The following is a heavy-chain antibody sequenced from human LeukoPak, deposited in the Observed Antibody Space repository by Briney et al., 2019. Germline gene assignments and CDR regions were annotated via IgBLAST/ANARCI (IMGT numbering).Heavy chain of an antibody. D-gene: IGHD1-26*01. CDR1: GFTFSSYT. J-gene: IGHJ4*02. CDR2: IAKSSSDI. CDR3: VRDDASGSRTRGVH. V-gene: IGHV3-21*01. Sequence: GGSLRLSCAASGFTFSSYTMKWVRQAPGKGLEWVSSIAKSSSDIYYADSLRGRFTISRDNAKNSLYLQMNSLRVEDTAVYYCVRDDASGSRTRGVHWGQGSLVIVSP.